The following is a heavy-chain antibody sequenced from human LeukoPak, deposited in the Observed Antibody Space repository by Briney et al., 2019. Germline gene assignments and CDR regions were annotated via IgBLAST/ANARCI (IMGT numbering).Heavy chain of an antibody. CDR2: IIPNSGGT. J-gene: IGHJ5*02. CDR3: ARAEDIVVVPAALGFDP. Sequence: ASVKVSCKASGYTFTGYYMHWVRQAPGQGLGWMGWIIPNSGGTTYAQKFQGRVTITTDTPISQAYMQLSRLRSDDTAVYSCARAEDIVVVPAALGFDPWGQGTLVTVSS. D-gene: IGHD2-2*01. V-gene: IGHV1-2*02. CDR1: GYTFTGYY.